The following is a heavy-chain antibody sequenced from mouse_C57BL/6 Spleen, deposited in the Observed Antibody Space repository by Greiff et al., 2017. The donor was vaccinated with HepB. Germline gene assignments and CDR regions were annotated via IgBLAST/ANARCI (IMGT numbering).Heavy chain of an antibody. CDR2: INPYNGGT. J-gene: IGHJ2*01. Sequence: EVQLVESGPVLVKPGASVKMSCKASGYTFTDYYMNWVKQSHGKSLEWIGVINPYNGGTSYNQKFKGKATLTVDKSSSTAYMELNSLTSEDSAVYYCARRSNVYYFDYWGQGTTLTVSS. D-gene: IGHD2-5*01. CDR1: GYTFTDYY. CDR3: ARRSNVYYFDY. V-gene: IGHV1-19*01.